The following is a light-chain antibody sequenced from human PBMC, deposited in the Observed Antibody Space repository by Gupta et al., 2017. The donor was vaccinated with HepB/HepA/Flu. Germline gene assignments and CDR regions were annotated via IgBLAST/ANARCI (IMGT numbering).Light chain of an antibody. CDR3: SSYAGSNNPYV. CDR2: EVS. CDR1: ASDVGGYNY. Sequence: QSALTQPPSASGSPGQSVTISCTGTASDVGGYNYVSWYQQHPGKVPQLIIYEVSKRPLGVPGCLSGFKVGNNALPARCGPPGEGWAELYCSSYAGSNNPYVFGTGTKVTVL. J-gene: IGLJ1*01. V-gene: IGLV2-8*01.